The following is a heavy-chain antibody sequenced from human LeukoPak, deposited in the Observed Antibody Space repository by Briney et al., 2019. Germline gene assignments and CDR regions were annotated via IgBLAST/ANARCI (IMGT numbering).Heavy chain of an antibody. V-gene: IGHV3-30-3*01. CDR3: ASPSRYCSSTSCSVSY. D-gene: IGHD2-2*01. J-gene: IGHJ4*02. CDR1: GFTFSSYA. CDR2: ISYDGSNK. Sequence: GGSLRLSCAASGFTFSSYAMHWVRQAPGKGLEWVAVISYDGSNKYYADSVKGRFTISRDNSKNTLYLQMNSLRAEDTAVYYCASPSRYCSSTSCSVSYWGQGTLVTVSS.